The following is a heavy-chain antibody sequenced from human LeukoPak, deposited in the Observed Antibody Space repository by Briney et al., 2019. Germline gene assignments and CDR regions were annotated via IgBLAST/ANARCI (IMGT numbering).Heavy chain of an antibody. D-gene: IGHD3-22*01. Sequence: PGGSLRLSCAASGFTFTSFSFNWVRQAPGKGLERVSSINTVATYIYYADSVRGRFTISRDNAKNSVYLQMDSLGAEDTGVYYCARLRRNGDSGGFYYYYDYWGQGTLVTVSS. J-gene: IGHJ4*02. V-gene: IGHV3-21*01. CDR1: GFTFTSFS. CDR3: ARLRRNGDSGGFYYYYDY. CDR2: INTVATYI.